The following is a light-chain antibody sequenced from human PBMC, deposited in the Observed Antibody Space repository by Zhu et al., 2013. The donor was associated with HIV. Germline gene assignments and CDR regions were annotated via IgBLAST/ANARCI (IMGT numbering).Light chain of an antibody. CDR2: EVS. J-gene: IGLJ2*01. CDR1: SSDVGDYNY. V-gene: IGLV2-14*01. CDR3: QSYDARLSAVV. Sequence: QSALTQPASVSGSPGQSITISCTGTSSDVGDYNYVSWYQHHPGKAPKLMIYEVSNRPSGVSNRFSGSKSGTSASLAISGLQAEDEADYYCQSYDARLSAVVFGGGTKLTVL.